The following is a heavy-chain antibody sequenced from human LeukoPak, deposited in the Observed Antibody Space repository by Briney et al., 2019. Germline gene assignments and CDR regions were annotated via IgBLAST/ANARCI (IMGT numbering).Heavy chain of an antibody. J-gene: IGHJ6*03. CDR1: GFTFSSYG. CDR3: AKPLSPYCSSTSCYLPYYYYYYMDV. Sequence: PGGSLRLSCAASGFTFSSYGMHWVRQAPGKGLEWVAVISYDGSNKYYADSVKGRFTISRDNSKNTLYLQMNSLRAEDTAVYYCAKPLSPYCSSTSCYLPYYYYYYMDVWGKGTTVTVSS. V-gene: IGHV3-30*18. CDR2: ISYDGSNK. D-gene: IGHD2-2*01.